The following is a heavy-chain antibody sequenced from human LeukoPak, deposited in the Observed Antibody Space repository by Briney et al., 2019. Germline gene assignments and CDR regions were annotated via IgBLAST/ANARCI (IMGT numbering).Heavy chain of an antibody. Sequence: SETLSLTCTVSGGSISSGGYSWSWIRQPPGKGLEWIGYIYRSGSTYYNPSLKGRVTISVDRSKNQFSLKLSSVTAADTAVYYCARDGSIRGYYYAMDVWGQGTTVTVSS. V-gene: IGHV4-30-2*01. CDR1: GGSISSGGYS. CDR3: ARDGSIRGYYYAMDV. D-gene: IGHD1-26*01. J-gene: IGHJ6*02. CDR2: IYRSGST.